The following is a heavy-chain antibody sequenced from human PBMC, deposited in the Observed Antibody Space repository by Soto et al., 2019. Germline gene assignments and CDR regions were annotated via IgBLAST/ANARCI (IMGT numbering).Heavy chain of an antibody. Sequence: SETLSLTCTVSGGSVSSGSYYWSWIRQPPGKGLEWIGYIYYSGSTNYNPSLKSRVTISVDTSKNQFSLKLSSVTAADTAVYYCARESPTHYYDSSGYYVDYWGQGTLVTVSS. J-gene: IGHJ4*02. D-gene: IGHD3-22*01. CDR2: IYYSGST. CDR3: ARESPTHYYDSSGYYVDY. V-gene: IGHV4-61*01. CDR1: GGSVSSGSYY.